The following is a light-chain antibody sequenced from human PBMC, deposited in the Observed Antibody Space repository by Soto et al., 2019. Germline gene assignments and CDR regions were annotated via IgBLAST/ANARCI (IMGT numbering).Light chain of an antibody. CDR3: QRYGNSPRT. V-gene: IGKV3-20*01. CDR1: QSVSSKY. CDR2: LAS. Sequence: EIVLTQFPGTLSLSPGDRATLSCRASQSVSSKYLAWYQQRRGQPPRLLIYLASTRAPGIPDRFSGIGSGTDFTLTISRLQPEDFAVYYCQRYGNSPRTFGQGTKVEVK. J-gene: IGKJ1*01.